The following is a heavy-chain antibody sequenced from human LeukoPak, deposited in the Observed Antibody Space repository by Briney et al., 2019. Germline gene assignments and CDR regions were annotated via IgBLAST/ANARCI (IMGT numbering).Heavy chain of an antibody. D-gene: IGHD4-17*01. CDR3: ARDLANYGDYGLNLYYYYGMDV. CDR2: ISYDGSNK. CDR1: GFTFSSYA. J-gene: IGHJ6*02. V-gene: IGHV3-30-3*01. Sequence: GRSLRLSCAASGFTFSSYAMHWVRQAPGKGLEWVAVISYDGSNKYYADSVKGRFTISRDNSKNTLYLQMNSLRAEDTAVYYCARDLANYGDYGLNLYYYYGMDVWGQGTTVTVSS.